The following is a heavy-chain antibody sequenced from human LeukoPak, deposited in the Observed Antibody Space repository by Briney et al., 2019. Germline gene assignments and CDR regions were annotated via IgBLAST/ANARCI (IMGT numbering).Heavy chain of an antibody. V-gene: IGHV3-20*04. CDR3: ARALLYCSSTSCSFDY. Sequence: TGGSLRLPCAAPGFTFDDYGMSWVRQAPGKGLEWVSGINWNGGSTGYADSVKGRFTISRDNAKNSLYLQMNSLRAEDTALYYCARALLYCSSTSCSFDYWGQGALVTVSS. CDR2: INWNGGST. D-gene: IGHD2-2*01. J-gene: IGHJ4*02. CDR1: GFTFDDYG.